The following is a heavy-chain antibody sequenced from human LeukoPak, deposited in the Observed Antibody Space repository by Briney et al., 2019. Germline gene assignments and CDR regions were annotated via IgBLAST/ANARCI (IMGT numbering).Heavy chain of an antibody. D-gene: IGHD6-13*01. CDR2: IWYDGSDK. Sequence: GGSLRLSCAASGVIFTENGMHWVRQAPGKGLEWVAVIWYDGSDKYYADSAKGRVTISRDNSKNTVYLQINSLRVEDTAVYFCATDWPNPLTAGGIWFDPWGQGTLVTVSA. V-gene: IGHV3-33*01. J-gene: IGHJ5*02. CDR1: GVIFTENG. CDR3: ATDWPNPLTAGGIWFDP.